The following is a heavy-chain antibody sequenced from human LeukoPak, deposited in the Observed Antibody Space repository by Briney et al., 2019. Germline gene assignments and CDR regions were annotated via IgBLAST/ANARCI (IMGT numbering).Heavy chain of an antibody. CDR2: IRSTAYGGTT. V-gene: IGHV3-49*04. CDR3: TRDKITVTTGDTNAFDI. CDR1: GFTFGDYA. D-gene: IGHD4-17*01. Sequence: PGGSLRLSCTTSGFTFGDYAMSWVRQAPGKGLEWVGFIRSTAYGGTTEYAASVKGRFTISRDDSKNIAYLQMNSPKTEDTAVYFCTRDKITVTTGDTNAFDIWGQGTMVNVSS. J-gene: IGHJ3*02.